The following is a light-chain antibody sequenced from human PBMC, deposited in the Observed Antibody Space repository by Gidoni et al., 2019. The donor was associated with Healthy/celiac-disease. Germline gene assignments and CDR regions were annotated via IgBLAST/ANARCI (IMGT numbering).Light chain of an antibody. CDR1: QSISSW. CDR2: DAS. Sequence: GDRVTITCRASQSISSWLAWYQQKPGKAPKLLIYDASNLESGVPSRFSGSGSGTEFTLTINSLQPDDFATYYCQQYNAYPYTFGQGTKLEIK. V-gene: IGKV1-5*01. J-gene: IGKJ2*01. CDR3: QQYNAYPYT.